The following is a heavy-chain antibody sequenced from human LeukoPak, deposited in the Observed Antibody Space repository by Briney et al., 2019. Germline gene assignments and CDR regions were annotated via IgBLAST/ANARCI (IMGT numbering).Heavy chain of an antibody. D-gene: IGHD3-22*01. Sequence: GGSLRLSCAASGFTFSSYSMNWVRQAPGKGLEWVSYISSSSSTIYYADSVKGRFTISRDNAKNSLYLQMNSLRAEDTAVYYCARDPMYYYDSSGSLDYWGQGTLVTVSS. CDR1: GFTFSSYS. CDR3: ARDPMYYYDSSGSLDY. J-gene: IGHJ4*02. CDR2: ISSSSSTI. V-gene: IGHV3-48*01.